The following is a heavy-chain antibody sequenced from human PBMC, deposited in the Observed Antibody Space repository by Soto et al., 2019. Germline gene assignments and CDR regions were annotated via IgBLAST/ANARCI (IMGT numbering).Heavy chain of an antibody. J-gene: IGHJ6*02. CDR2: VSYGGTP. CDR3: SRGRGGAGLDYYYGMDV. CDR1: GDSINSRGYY. Sequence: SETLSLTCTVSGDSINSRGYYWGWIRQPPGGGLEWIGTVSYGGTPYYNPSLSSRVTISADTSMSQLFLISSSVTAADTAVYYCSRGRGGAGLDYYYGMDVWGRGTTVNVSS. D-gene: IGHD6-13*01. V-gene: IGHV4-39*01.